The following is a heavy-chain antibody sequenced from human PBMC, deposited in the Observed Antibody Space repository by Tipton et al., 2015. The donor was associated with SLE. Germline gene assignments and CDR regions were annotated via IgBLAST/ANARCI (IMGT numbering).Heavy chain of an antibody. J-gene: IGHJ2*01. CDR1: GYSISSGYY. V-gene: IGHV4-38-2*01. D-gene: IGHD3-10*01. CDR2: IYHSGST. CDR3: ARRSVYYGSGSYYNYWYFDL. Sequence: TLSLTCAVPGYSISSGYYWGWIRQPPGKGLEWIGSIYHSGSTYYNPSLKSRVTISVDTSKNQFSLRLSSVTAADTAVYYCARRSVYYGSGSYYNYWYFDLWGRGTLVTVSS.